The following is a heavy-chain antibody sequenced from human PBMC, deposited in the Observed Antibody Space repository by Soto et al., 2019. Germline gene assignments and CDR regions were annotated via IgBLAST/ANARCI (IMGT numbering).Heavy chain of an antibody. CDR2: ISYDEINK. CDR1: GFTFXXYG. CDR3: AXXXXXWXXXFFDY. Sequence: QVQLVESGGGVVQPGRSLRLSCAASGFTFXXYGMHWVRQAPGKGLEWVAIISYDEINKYYADSVKGRFTISRDNSKNTLYLQMNSLRAEDTAVYXXAXXXXXWXXXFFDYWGQGTLVTVSS. J-gene: IGHJ4*02. V-gene: IGHV3-30*18.